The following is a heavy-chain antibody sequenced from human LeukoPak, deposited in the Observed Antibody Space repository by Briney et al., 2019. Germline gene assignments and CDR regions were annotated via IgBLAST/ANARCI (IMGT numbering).Heavy chain of an antibody. D-gene: IGHD3-10*01. V-gene: IGHV3-21*01. Sequence: PGGSLRLSCAASGFTFSSYSMNSVRQAPGKGLEWVSSISSSSSYIYYADSVKGRFTISRDNAKNSLYLQMNSLRAEDTAVYYCARDMVRGVIGYAFDIWGQGTMVTVSS. CDR1: GFTFSSYS. CDR2: ISSSSSYI. J-gene: IGHJ3*02. CDR3: ARDMVRGVIGYAFDI.